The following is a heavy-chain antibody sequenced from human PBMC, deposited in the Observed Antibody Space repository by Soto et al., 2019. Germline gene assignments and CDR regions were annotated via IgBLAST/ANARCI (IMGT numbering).Heavy chain of an antibody. V-gene: IGHV4-59*01. CDR3: ARSSSWSNWFDP. J-gene: IGHJ5*02. D-gene: IGHD6-13*01. CDR2: IYYSGST. CDR1: GGSISSYY. Sequence: SETLSLTCTVSGGSISSYYWSWIRQPPGKGLEWIGYIYYSGSTNYDPSLKSRVTISVDTSKNQFSLKLSSVTAADTAVYYCARSSSWSNWFDPWGQGTLVTVSS.